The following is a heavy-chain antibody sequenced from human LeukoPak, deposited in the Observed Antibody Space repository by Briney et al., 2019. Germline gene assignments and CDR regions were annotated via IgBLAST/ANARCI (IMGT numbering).Heavy chain of an antibody. D-gene: IGHD5-18*01. CDR2: ISSSGSTI. CDR3: AKVGYSYGWGPFDY. V-gene: IGHV3-11*01. J-gene: IGHJ4*02. Sequence: GGSLRLSCAASGFTFTDYFMTWIRQAPAKGLEWVSYISSSGSTIYYADSVKGRFTISRDNAKNSLYLQMNSLRAEDMALYYCAKVGYSYGWGPFDYWGQGTLVTVSS. CDR1: GFTFTDYF.